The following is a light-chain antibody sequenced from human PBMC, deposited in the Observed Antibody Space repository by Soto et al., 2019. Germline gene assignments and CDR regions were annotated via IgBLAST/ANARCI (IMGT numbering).Light chain of an antibody. CDR3: QQSFSTPPGT. J-gene: IGKJ1*01. CDR1: QRISTY. CDR2: GAS. Sequence: DIQMTQSPSSLSASVGDRVTITCRASQRISTYLNWYQQKPGKAPKLLIYGASTLQGGVPSRFSGSGSGTEFTLTISSLQPEDFATYYCQQSFSTPPGTFGQGTKVDIK. V-gene: IGKV1-39*01.